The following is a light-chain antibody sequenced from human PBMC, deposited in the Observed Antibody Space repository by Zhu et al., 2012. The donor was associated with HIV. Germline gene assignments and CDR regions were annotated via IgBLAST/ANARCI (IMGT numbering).Light chain of an antibody. CDR2: GAS. Sequence: EIVLTQSPGTLSLSPGDKATLSCRASQSVSSSYFAWFQQKPGQAPRLLIYGASSRATGIPDRFSGSGSGTDFTLTISGLEPEDFAVYYCQQYGPLTGGTFGQGTKVEIK. J-gene: IGKJ1*01. CDR1: QSVSSSY. V-gene: IGKV3-20*01. CDR3: QQYGPLTGGT.